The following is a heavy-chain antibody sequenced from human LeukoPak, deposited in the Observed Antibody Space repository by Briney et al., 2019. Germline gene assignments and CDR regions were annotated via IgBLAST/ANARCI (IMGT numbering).Heavy chain of an antibody. D-gene: IGHD3-22*01. V-gene: IGHV3-7*01. CDR1: GFTFSICA. Sequence: GGSLRLSCAASGFTFSICAMSWVRQAPGKGLEWVANIKQDGSEKYYVDSVKGRFTISRDNAKNSLYLQMNSLRAEDTAVYYCASSVSLTDYYDSSGYYYWGQGTLVTVSS. J-gene: IGHJ4*02. CDR3: ASSVSLTDYYDSSGYYY. CDR2: IKQDGSEK.